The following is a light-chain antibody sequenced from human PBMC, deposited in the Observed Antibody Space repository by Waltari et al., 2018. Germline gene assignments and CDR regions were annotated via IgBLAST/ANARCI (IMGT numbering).Light chain of an antibody. Sequence: DIVMTQSPLSLPVTPGEPASISCRSSQSLLHSNGYNYLDWYLQKQGQSPHLLIYLGSNRASGVPDRFIGSGSGTDFTLKISRVEAEDVGVYYCMQALQTLWTFGQGTKVEIK. CDR2: LGS. V-gene: IGKV2-28*01. CDR1: QSLLHSNGYNY. CDR3: MQALQTLWT. J-gene: IGKJ1*01.